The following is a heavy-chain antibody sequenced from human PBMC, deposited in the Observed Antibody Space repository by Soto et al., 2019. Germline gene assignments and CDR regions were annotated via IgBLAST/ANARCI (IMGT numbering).Heavy chain of an antibody. J-gene: IGHJ4*01. CDR3: ARESGNSGTFDY. CDR1: GYTFNRYA. CDR2: INAGSGTS. V-gene: IGHV1-3*01. Sequence: QVQLVQCAAEVREPGASVKVSCKASGYTFNRYAMHWVRQAPGQSLEWMGWINAGSGTSVYSEKFLGRVSFNRDTSASTAYMELRSLGSGDTAVYYSARESGNSGTFDYWGQGTLVTVSS. D-gene: IGHD1-26*01.